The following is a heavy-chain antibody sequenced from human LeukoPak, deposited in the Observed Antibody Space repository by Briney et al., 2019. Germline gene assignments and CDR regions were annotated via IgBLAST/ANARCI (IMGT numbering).Heavy chain of an antibody. V-gene: IGHV1-69*04. Sequence: SVKVSCKASGGTISSYAISWVRQAPGQGLEWMGRIIPIFGIANYAQKFQGRVTITADKSTSTAYMELSSLRSEDTAVYYCAREVAGTQGSYYYYYGMDVWGQGTTVTVSS. CDR3: AREVAGTQGSYYYYYGMDV. D-gene: IGHD6-19*01. J-gene: IGHJ6*02. CDR1: GGTISSYA. CDR2: IIPIFGIA.